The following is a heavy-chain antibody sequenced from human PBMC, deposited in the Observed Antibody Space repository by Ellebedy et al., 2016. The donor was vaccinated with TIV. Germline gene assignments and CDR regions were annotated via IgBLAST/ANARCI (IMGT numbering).Heavy chain of an antibody. CDR2: ILIDGTP. D-gene: IGHD6-25*01. J-gene: IGHJ6*02. Sequence: PGGSLRLSCAASGFNFNNNWMHWVRQAPGRGLVWVSRILIDGTPNYADSVKGRFTISRDSAKKTLYLEMNSLRDEDTAVYYCVRDGFYGMDVWGQGTTVIVSS. V-gene: IGHV3-74*01. CDR3: VRDGFYGMDV. CDR1: GFNFNNNW.